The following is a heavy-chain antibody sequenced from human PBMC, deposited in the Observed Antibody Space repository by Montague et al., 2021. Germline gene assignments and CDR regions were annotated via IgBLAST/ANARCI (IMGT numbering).Heavy chain of an antibody. Sequence: SLRLSCAASGFTFRTYWMHWVRQAPGKGLVWVSRIKSDGLIAIYADSVKGRFTISRDNAKDTLHLQMNSLRAEDTATYYCARGGLRNYTYYMDVWGKGTTVTVSS. CDR1: GFTFRTYW. CDR3: ARGGLRNYTYYMDV. J-gene: IGHJ6*03. CDR2: IKSDGLIA. D-gene: IGHD1-7*01. V-gene: IGHV3-74*01.